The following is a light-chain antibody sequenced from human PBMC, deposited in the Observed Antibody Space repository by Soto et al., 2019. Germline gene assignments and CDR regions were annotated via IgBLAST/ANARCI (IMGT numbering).Light chain of an antibody. Sequence: QSVLTQPASVSGSPGQSITISCAGSSSDVGGNKYVSRYQQYPGKAPKLMICDVSNRPSGVSNRFSGSKSGNTASLTISGLQAEDEADYYCCSYAGTYTYVFGTGTKVTVL. CDR1: SSDVGGNKY. J-gene: IGLJ1*01. CDR2: DVS. V-gene: IGLV2-14*01. CDR3: CSYAGTYTYV.